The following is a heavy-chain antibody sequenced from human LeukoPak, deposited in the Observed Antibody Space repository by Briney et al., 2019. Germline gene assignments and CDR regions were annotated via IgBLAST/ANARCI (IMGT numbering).Heavy chain of an antibody. CDR3: ARQGVLRYFDWLATTTAPFDY. CDR1: GGSFSGYY. Sequence: SETLSLTCAVYGGSFSGYYWSWIRQPPGKGLEWIGEINHIGSTNYNPSLKSRVTISVDTSKNQFSLKLSSVTAADTAVYYCARQGVLRYFDWLATTTAPFDYWGQGTLVTVSS. D-gene: IGHD3-9*01. J-gene: IGHJ4*02. V-gene: IGHV4-34*01. CDR2: INHIGST.